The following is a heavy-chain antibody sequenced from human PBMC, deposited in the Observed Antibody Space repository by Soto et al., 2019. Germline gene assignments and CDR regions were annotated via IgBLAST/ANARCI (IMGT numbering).Heavy chain of an antibody. CDR2: IYYRGST. CDR1: GVSISSGGYY. Sequence: QVQLQESGPGLVKPSQTLSLTCTVSGVSISSGGYYWSWIRQHPGKGLEWIGYIYYRGSTYYYPSLKSRVTISVDTSKNQFSLKLSSVTAADTAVYYCAGAGLGIPYDYWGQGTLVTVSS. V-gene: IGHV4-31*03. J-gene: IGHJ4*02. D-gene: IGHD7-27*01. CDR3: AGAGLGIPYDY.